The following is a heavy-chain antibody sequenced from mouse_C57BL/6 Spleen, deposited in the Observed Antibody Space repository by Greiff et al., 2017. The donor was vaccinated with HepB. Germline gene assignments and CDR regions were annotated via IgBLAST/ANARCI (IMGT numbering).Heavy chain of an antibody. D-gene: IGHD1-1*01. CDR2: ISYSGST. V-gene: IGHV3-1*01. J-gene: IGHJ2*01. CDR3: ARENSYYFDY. CDR1: GYSITSGYD. Sequence: EVQLQQSGPGMVKPSQSLSLTCTVTGYSITSGYDWHWIRHFPGNKLEWMGYISYSGSTNYNPSLKSRISITHDTSKNHFFLKLNSVTTEDTATYYCARENSYYFDYWGQGTTLTVSS.